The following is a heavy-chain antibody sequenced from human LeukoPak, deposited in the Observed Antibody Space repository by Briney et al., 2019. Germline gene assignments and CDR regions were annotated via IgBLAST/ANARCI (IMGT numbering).Heavy chain of an antibody. CDR2: IYHSGST. CDR1: GYSMNRGNE. V-gene: IGHV4-38-2*02. CDR3: AREEVAVAGTQDD. J-gene: IGHJ4*02. Sequence: PSETLSLTCAVSGYSMNRGNEWGGIRQPPGKVLEWIGSIYHSGSTYYNPSLMSRVTISVDTSKNLFSLKLSSVTAADTAIYYCAREEVAVAGTQDDWGQGTLVTVSS. D-gene: IGHD6-19*01.